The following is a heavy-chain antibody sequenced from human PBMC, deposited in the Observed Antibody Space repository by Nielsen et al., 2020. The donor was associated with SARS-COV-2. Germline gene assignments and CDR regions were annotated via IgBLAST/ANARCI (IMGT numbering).Heavy chain of an antibody. CDR1: GFTFSDHY. CDR2: ISGGSTYT. V-gene: IGHV3-11*06. CDR3: ARAGGHNFVGWFDP. D-gene: IGHD2-8*02. Sequence: GGSLRLSCAASGFTFSDHYMSWIRQAPGKGLEWISYISGGSTYTNYADSVEGRFTISRDNSQNMLYLQMNSLRGEDRAVYYCARAGGHNFVGWFDPWGQGTLVTVSS. J-gene: IGHJ5*02.